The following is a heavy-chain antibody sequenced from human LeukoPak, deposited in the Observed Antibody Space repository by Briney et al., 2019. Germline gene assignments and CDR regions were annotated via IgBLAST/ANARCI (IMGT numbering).Heavy chain of an antibody. D-gene: IGHD3-9*01. Sequence: GGSLRLSCAASGFTFSSYEMNWVRQAPGTGLEWVSYISSSGSTIYYADSVKGRFTISRDNAKNSLYLQMNSLRAEDTAVYYCARQLRYFDWLLGGFDYWGQGTLVTVSS. CDR2: ISSSGSTI. CDR1: GFTFSSYE. CDR3: ARQLRYFDWLLGGFDY. V-gene: IGHV3-48*03. J-gene: IGHJ4*02.